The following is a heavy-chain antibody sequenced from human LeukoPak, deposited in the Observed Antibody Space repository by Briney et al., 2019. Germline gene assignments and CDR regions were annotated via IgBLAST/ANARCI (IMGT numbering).Heavy chain of an antibody. CDR3: AKSGLNRFDY. CDR2: ISTDASST. J-gene: IGHJ4*02. Sequence: GGSLRLSCAASGFTFSSYWMHWVRQAPGKGLVWVSRISTDASSTTYADSVKGRFTISRDNAKDTLYLQMNSLRAEDTAVYYCAKSGLNRFDYWGQGTLVTVSS. D-gene: IGHD2-15*01. CDR1: GFTFSSYW. V-gene: IGHV3-74*01.